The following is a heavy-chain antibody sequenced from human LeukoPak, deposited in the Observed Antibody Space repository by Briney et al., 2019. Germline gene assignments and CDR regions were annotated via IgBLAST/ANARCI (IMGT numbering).Heavy chain of an antibody. Sequence: GRSLRLSCAASGFTFSSYAMHWVRQAPGKGLEWVAVISYDGSNKYYADSVKGRFTISRDNSKNTLYLQMNSLRAEDTAVYYCAKDWNYGGNSAPDAFDIWGQGTMVTVSS. CDR1: GFTFSSYA. CDR2: ISYDGSNK. D-gene: IGHD4-23*01. V-gene: IGHV3-30-3*01. CDR3: AKDWNYGGNSAPDAFDI. J-gene: IGHJ3*02.